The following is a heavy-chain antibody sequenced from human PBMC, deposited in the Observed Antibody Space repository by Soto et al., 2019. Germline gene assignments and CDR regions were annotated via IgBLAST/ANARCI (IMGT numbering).Heavy chain of an antibody. D-gene: IGHD3-10*01. CDR3: ASERITMVRGPDAFDI. J-gene: IGHJ3*02. CDR1: GYTFTSYA. Sequence: ASVKVSCKASGYTFTSYAMHWVRQAPGQRLEWMGWINAGNGNTKYSQKFQGRVTITRDTSASTAYMELSSLRSEDTAVYYCASERITMVRGPDAFDIWGQGTMVTVSS. CDR2: INAGNGNT. V-gene: IGHV1-3*01.